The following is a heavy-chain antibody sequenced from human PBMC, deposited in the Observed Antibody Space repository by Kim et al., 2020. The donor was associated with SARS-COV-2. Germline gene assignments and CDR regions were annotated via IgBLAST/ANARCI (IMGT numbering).Heavy chain of an antibody. CDR2: ISYDGSNE. CDR1: GVTFSSNA. CDR3: ARGERRIRTAPFDS. Sequence: GGSLRLSCAASGVTFSSNAMHWVRQAPGKGLEWVALISYDGSNEYHADSVRGRFPISRDNSKNTLYLEMNSLRAEDTAVYYCARGERRIRTAPFDSWGQGTLVTVSS. J-gene: IGHJ4*02. V-gene: IGHV3-30-3*01. D-gene: IGHD5-18*01.